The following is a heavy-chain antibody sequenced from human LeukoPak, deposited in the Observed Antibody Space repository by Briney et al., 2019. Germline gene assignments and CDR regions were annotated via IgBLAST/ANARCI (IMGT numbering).Heavy chain of an antibody. J-gene: IGHJ4*02. V-gene: IGHV3-11*06. CDR3: ARGPLGYCSGGSCWVYYFDY. CDR2: ISSSSSYT. Sequence: GGSLRLSCAASGFTFSDYYMSWIRQAPGKGLEWVSYISSSSSYTNYADSVKGRFTISRDNAKNSLYLQMNSLRAEDTAVYYCARGPLGYCSGGSCWVYYFDYWGQGTLVTVSS. D-gene: IGHD2-15*01. CDR1: GFTFSDYY.